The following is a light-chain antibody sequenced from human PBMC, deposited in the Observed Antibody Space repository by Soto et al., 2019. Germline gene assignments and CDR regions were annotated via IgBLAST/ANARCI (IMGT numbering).Light chain of an antibody. Sequence: ALQMTQSPSSLSASVGDRVTISCRASQDIRNTLAWFQQKPGEAPKLLIFAASNLQSGVPSRFSGSGSVTDFTLAITSLQPEDFATYYCLQHYNFSWTFGQGTKVELK. V-gene: IGKV1-6*01. CDR1: QDIRNT. CDR2: AAS. CDR3: LQHYNFSWT. J-gene: IGKJ1*01.